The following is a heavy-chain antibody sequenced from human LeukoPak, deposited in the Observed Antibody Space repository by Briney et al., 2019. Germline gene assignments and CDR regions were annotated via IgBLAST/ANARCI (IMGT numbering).Heavy chain of an antibody. V-gene: IGHV4-39*01. Sequence: PSETLSLTCTVSGGSISSSSYYWGWIRQPPGKGLEWIGSIYYSGSTYYNPSLKSRVTISVDTSKNQFSLKLSSVTAADTAVYYCAGQGGNYDILTGYSWGSDYWGQGTLVTVSS. CDR2: IYYSGST. J-gene: IGHJ4*02. CDR3: AGQGGNYDILTGYSWGSDY. D-gene: IGHD3-9*01. CDR1: GGSISSSSYY.